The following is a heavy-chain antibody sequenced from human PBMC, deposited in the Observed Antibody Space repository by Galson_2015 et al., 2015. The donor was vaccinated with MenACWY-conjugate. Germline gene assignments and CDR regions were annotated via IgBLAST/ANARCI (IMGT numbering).Heavy chain of an antibody. CDR2: IHPGDSET. Sequence: QSGAEVKQPGESLKISCRTSGYTFTHYWIGWARQMPGKGLEWMGIIHPGDSETKYSPAFEGQITISAEKSITTAYLQWTSLKASDTAVYYCARSGSGTWYFDLWGRGTLVTVSS. CDR1: GYTFTHYW. V-gene: IGHV5-51*01. J-gene: IGHJ2*01. D-gene: IGHD1-26*01. CDR3: ARSGSGTWYFDL.